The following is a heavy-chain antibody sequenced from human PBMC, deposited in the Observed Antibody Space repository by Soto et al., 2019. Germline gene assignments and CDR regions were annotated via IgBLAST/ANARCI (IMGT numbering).Heavy chain of an antibody. J-gene: IGHJ4*02. CDR2: INHSGST. CDR3: PSRTPPFGESSKCYFDY. Sequence: SETLSLTCAVYGGSVSGYYWSWIRQPPGKGLEWIGEINHSGSTNYNPSLKSRVTISVDTSKNQFSLKLSAVTAADTAVYSCPSRTPPFGESSKCYFDYWGQGTLVTVSS. D-gene: IGHD3-10*01. V-gene: IGHV4-34*01. CDR1: GGSVSGYY.